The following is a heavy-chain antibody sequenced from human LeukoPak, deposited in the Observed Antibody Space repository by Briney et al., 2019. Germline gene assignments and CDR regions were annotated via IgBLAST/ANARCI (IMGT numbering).Heavy chain of an antibody. CDR1: GGSISSGGYS. J-gene: IGHJ4*02. D-gene: IGHD2-8*01. Sequence: PSETLSLTCTVSGGSISSGGYSWSWIRQHPGNGLEWIGYIYYSGSTYYNPSLKSRVSISVDTAKNQFSLKLSSVTAADTAVYYGARQQREAPPNYIFYSPEGEADYWGQGTLVTVSS. V-gene: IGHV4-39*01. CDR3: ARQQREAPPNYIFYSPEGEADY. CDR2: IYYSGST.